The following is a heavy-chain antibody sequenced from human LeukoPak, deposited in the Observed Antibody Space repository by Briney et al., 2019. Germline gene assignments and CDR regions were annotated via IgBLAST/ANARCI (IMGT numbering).Heavy chain of an antibody. J-gene: IGHJ4*02. D-gene: IGHD3-9*01. CDR2: ITGDGDST. CDR1: GLAFSTYW. Sequence: GGSLRLSCAASGLAFSTYWMHWVRQVPGKGLEWISCITGDGDSTGYADSVKDRFTISGDNDESTVSLHMNAVRAEDTAVYYCAKDFDWEPGHWGQGTLVTVSS. CDR3: AKDFDWEPGH. V-gene: IGHV3-74*01.